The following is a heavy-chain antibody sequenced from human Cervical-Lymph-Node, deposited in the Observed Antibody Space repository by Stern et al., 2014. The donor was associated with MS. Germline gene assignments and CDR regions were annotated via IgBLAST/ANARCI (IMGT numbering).Heavy chain of an antibody. CDR3: ARREDTAMDGAFDI. CDR1: GYSFTSYW. J-gene: IGHJ3*02. Sequence: EVQLVESGAEVKKPGESLKISCKGSGYSFTSYWIGWGRQKHGKGLEWMGIVYPGDSYTGDRPSSQGQVTISADMSISTAYLQWSSLKASDTAMYYCARREDTAMDGAFDIWGQGTMVTVSS. CDR2: VYPGDSYT. V-gene: IGHV5-51*01. D-gene: IGHD5-18*01.